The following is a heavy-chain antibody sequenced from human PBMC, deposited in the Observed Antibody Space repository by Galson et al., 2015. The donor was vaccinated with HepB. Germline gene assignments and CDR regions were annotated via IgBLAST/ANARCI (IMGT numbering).Heavy chain of an antibody. V-gene: IGHV3-23*01. D-gene: IGHD1-1*01. J-gene: IGHJ4*02. CDR1: GFTFSSYA. CDR2: ISGSGGGT. Sequence: SLRLSCAASGFTFSSYAMSWVRQAPGKGLEWVSAISGSGGGTYYADSVKGRFTISRDNSKNTLYLQMNSLRAEDTAVYYCAKDLAGTTAYYFDYWGQGTLVTVSS. CDR3: AKDLAGTTAYYFDY.